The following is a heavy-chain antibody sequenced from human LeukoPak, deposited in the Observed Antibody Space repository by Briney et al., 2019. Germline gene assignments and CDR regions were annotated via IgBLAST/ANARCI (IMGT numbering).Heavy chain of an antibody. Sequence: PGGSLRLSCTASGFSFNNDWMTWVRQAPGKGLQWVGRIKPKTSGGTADYAAPLQGRSSISRDDSKNTLYLQMNSLIIEDTAFYYCGRYTSGTIDYWGQGALVTVSS. CDR2: IKPKTSGGTA. CDR3: GRYTSGTIDY. V-gene: IGHV3-15*01. D-gene: IGHD1-1*01. J-gene: IGHJ4*02. CDR1: GFSFNNDW.